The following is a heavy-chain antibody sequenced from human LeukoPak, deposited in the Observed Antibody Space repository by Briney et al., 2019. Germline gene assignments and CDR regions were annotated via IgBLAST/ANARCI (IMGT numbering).Heavy chain of an antibody. Sequence: VASVTVSYKASGGTFSSYTISWVGQAPGQGVEWMGGIIPILGIANYEQKFQGRVTITADKSTSTAYMELSSLRSEDTAVYYCATSGIVRATLPVYWGQGTLVTVSS. CDR1: GGTFSSYT. CDR2: IIPILGIA. J-gene: IGHJ4*02. V-gene: IGHV1-69*10. D-gene: IGHD1-26*01. CDR3: ATSGIVRATLPVY.